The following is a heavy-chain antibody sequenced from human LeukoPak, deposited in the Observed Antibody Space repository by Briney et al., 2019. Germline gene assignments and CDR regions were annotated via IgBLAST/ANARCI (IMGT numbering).Heavy chain of an antibody. Sequence: GESLKISCYGSGYSFTSYFIVRVRHKARNSLEWMGIINPGDSDTTYSPASQSQVSIISSNSFGTAFFLWSSLKASDTAMYYCARLHYDRAFDYWGQGTLVTVSS. D-gene: IGHD3-22*01. V-gene: IGHV5-51*01. J-gene: IGHJ4*02. CDR2: INPGDSDT. CDR3: ARLHYDRAFDY. CDR1: GYSFTSYF.